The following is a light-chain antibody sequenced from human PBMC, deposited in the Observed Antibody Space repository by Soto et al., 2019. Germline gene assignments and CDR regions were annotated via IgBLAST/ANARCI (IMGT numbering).Light chain of an antibody. CDR2: GAT. Sequence: EVVMTQSPATLSVSPGERATLSCRASQTVRDNLGWYQQKPGQPPRLLIYGATTRATGIPARFSGRGYGTEFTLTISSLQSEDFAVYYCQQYNNWPLTFGGGTKVEIK. J-gene: IGKJ4*01. V-gene: IGKV3D-15*01. CDR3: QQYNNWPLT. CDR1: QTVRDN.